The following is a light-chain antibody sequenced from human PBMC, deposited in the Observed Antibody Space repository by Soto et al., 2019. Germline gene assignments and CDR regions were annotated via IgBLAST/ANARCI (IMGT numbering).Light chain of an antibody. Sequence: EVVMTQSPLSLPVTLGQPASISCRSSQGLVLSDGNTYLSWFHQRPGQSHRRLIYTISERASGVPDRFSGSGSGTDFTLKISRVEAQDVGVYYCMQRIEFPSITCGQGTKLDIK. CDR2: TIS. V-gene: IGKV2-30*01. J-gene: IGKJ5*01. CDR1: QGLVLSDGNTY. CDR3: MQRIEFPSIT.